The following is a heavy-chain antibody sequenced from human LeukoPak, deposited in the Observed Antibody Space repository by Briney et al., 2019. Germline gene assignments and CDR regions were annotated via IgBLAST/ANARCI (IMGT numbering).Heavy chain of an antibody. D-gene: IGHD5-18*01. Sequence: SETLSLTCSVSGGSISSYYWSCIRQPPGKGLEWIGYIYYTGSTNYNPSLKSRVTISVDTSKNQFSLKLRSVTAADTAVYYCARHVGYGNNWFDPWGQGTLVTVSS. CDR2: IYYTGST. CDR1: GGSISSYY. V-gene: IGHV4-59*08. CDR3: ARHVGYGNNWFDP. J-gene: IGHJ5*02.